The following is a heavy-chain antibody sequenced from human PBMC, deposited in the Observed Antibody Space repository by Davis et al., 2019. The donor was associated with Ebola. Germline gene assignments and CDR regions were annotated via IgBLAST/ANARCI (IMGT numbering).Heavy chain of an antibody. CDR2: ISYDGSNK. J-gene: IGHJ4*02. V-gene: IGHV3-30*04. D-gene: IGHD5-18*01. CDR1: GFTFSSYA. CDR3: AKENREYSYVDY. Sequence: GESLKISCAASGFTFSSYAMHWVRQAPGKGLEWVAVISYDGSNKYYADSVKGRFTISRDNSKNTLYLQMNSLRAEDTAVYYCAKENREYSYVDYWGQGTLVTVSS.